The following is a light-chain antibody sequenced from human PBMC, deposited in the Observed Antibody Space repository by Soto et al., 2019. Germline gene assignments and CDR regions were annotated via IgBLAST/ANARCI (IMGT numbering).Light chain of an antibody. CDR3: QSYDSSLSGAWV. Sequence: QSVLTQPPSVSGAPGQRVTISRTGSSSNSGAGYDVHWYQQLPGTAPKLLIYGNSNRPSGVPDRFSGSKSGTSASLAITGLQAEDEADYYCQSYDSSLSGAWVFXTGTKVTVL. CDR1: SSNSGAGYD. CDR2: GNS. V-gene: IGLV1-40*01. J-gene: IGLJ1*01.